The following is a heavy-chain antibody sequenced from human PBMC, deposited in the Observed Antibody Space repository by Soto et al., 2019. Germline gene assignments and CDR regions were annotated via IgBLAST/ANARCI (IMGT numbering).Heavy chain of an antibody. Sequence: QVQLQESGPGLVVPSGTLSLTCTVSGVSVSSATYYWSWIRQPPGKGLEWIGCFYYTGSTDSNPSLKSRVTMSADTSKHQCSPTLHSVTAADTAVYYCVRLDRSYWYFDLWGRGTLVTVSS. CDR3: VRLDRSYWYFDL. D-gene: IGHD1-1*01. CDR2: FYYTGST. CDR1: GVSVSSATYY. J-gene: IGHJ2*01. V-gene: IGHV4-61*01.